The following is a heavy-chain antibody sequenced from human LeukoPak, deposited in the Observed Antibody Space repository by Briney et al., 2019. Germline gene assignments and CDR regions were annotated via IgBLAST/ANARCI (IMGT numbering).Heavy chain of an antibody. D-gene: IGHD3-22*01. J-gene: IGHJ4*02. Sequence: ETLSLTCAVYGGSFSGYYWSWIRQPPGKGLEWIGRIRSKANTYATAYAASVKGRFTISRDDSKNTAYLQMNSLKTEDTAVYYCTTAYDSSGYYYVSFDYWGQGTLVTVSS. V-gene: IGHV3-73*01. CDR1: GGSFSGYY. CDR3: TTAYDSSGYYYVSFDY. CDR2: IRSKANTYAT.